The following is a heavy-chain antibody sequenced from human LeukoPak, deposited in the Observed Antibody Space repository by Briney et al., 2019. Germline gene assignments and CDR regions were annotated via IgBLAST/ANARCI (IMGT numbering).Heavy chain of an antibody. CDR3: ANTMVRGVNMVT. CDR1: GGSISSSSYY. CDR2: IYYSGST. D-gene: IGHD3-10*01. V-gene: IGHV4-39*01. Sequence: KPSETLSLTCTVSGGSISSSSYYWGWIRQPPGKGLEWIGSIYYSGSTYYNPSLKSRVTISVDTSKNQFSLKLSSVTAADTAVYYCANTMVRGVNMVTWGQGTLVTVSS. J-gene: IGHJ4*02.